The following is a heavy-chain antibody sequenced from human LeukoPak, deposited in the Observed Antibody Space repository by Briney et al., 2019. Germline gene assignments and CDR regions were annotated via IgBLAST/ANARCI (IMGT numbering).Heavy chain of an antibody. CDR3: ARPVSNRVAAPDY. Sequence: GGSLRLSCAASGFTFSSYSMNWVRQAPGKGLEWVSYISSSSSTIYYADSVKGRFTISRDNAKNSLYLQMNSLRAEDTAVYYCARPVSNRVAAPDYWGQGTLVTVSS. V-gene: IGHV3-48*01. D-gene: IGHD2-15*01. CDR2: ISSSSSTI. CDR1: GFTFSSYS. J-gene: IGHJ4*02.